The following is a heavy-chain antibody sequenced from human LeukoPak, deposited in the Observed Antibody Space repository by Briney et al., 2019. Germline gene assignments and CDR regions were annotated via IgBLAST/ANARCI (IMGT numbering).Heavy chain of an antibody. CDR1: GFTFSSYG. Sequence: GGTLRLSCAASGFTFSSYGMSWVRQAPGKGLEWVSAISGSGGSTYYADSVKGWFTISRDNSKNTLYLQMNSLRAEDTAVYYCISSSSFTGGFDPWGQGTLVTVSS. J-gene: IGHJ5*02. V-gene: IGHV3-23*01. CDR3: ISSSSFTGGFDP. D-gene: IGHD6-13*01. CDR2: ISGSGGST.